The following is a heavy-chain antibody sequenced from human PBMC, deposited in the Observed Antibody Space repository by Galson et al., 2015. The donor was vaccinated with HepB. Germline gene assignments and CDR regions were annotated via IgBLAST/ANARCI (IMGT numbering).Heavy chain of an antibody. CDR3: ATTTVPGGYNWFDP. CDR2: ISGSGGST. D-gene: IGHD6-19*01. J-gene: IGHJ5*02. CDR1: RFTFSSYA. Sequence: SLRLSCAASRFTFSSYAMSWVRQAPGKGLEWVSGISGSGGSTSYADSVKGRFTISRDNSKNTLYLQMNSLRAEDTAVYYCATTTVPGGYNWFDPWGQGTLVTVSS. V-gene: IGHV3-23*01.